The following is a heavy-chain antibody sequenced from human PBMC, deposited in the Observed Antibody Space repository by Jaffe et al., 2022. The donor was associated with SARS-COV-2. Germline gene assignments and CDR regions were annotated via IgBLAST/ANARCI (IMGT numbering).Heavy chain of an antibody. V-gene: IGHV3-74*01. CDR1: GFTFSRYW. D-gene: IGHD2-21*01. Sequence: EVQLVESGGDLVQPGGSLSLSCAASGFTFSRYWMHWVRQTPGKALVWVSSINGNEDKTIYADSVKGRFTISRDNAENTLYLHLNSLRDEDTAVYYCVREDCGGGLCKRFDYWGQGTVVTVSS. CDR2: INGNEDKT. CDR3: VREDCGGGLCKRFDY. J-gene: IGHJ4*02.